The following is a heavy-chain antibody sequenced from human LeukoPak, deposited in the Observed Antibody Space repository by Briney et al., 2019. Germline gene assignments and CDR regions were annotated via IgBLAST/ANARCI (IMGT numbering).Heavy chain of an antibody. D-gene: IGHD6-19*01. Sequence: PGGSLRLSCAASGFTFDDYAMHWVRQAPGKGLEWVSGISWNSGSIGYADSVKGRFTISRDNAKNSLYLQMNSPRAEDTALYYCAKGRQWLLTDAFDIWGQGTMVTVSS. V-gene: IGHV3-9*01. CDR1: GFTFDDYA. CDR2: ISWNSGSI. J-gene: IGHJ3*02. CDR3: AKGRQWLLTDAFDI.